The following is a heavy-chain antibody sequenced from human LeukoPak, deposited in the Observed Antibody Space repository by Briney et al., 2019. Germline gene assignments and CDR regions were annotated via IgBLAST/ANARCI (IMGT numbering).Heavy chain of an antibody. CDR1: GFTFSSYG. D-gene: IGHD1-26*01. Sequence: GGSLRLSCAASGFTFSSYGMHWVRQAPGKGLEWVAVISYDGSNKYYADSVKGRFTISRDNSKNTLYLQMNNLRAEDTAVYYCARGYRFDYGGQGTLVTVSS. J-gene: IGHJ4*02. V-gene: IGHV3-30*03. CDR2: ISYDGSNK. CDR3: ARGYRFDY.